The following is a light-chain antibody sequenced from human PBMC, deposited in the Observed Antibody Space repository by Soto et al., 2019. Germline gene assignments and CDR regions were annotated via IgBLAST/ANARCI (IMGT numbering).Light chain of an antibody. V-gene: IGLV2-14*01. CDR3: SSYTNINTRACV. J-gene: IGLJ1*01. Sequence: QSALTQPASVSGSPGQSITISCTGTSSDVGAYNYVSWYQHHPGKVPKLLIYEVTHRPSGVSDRFSGSKSGNTASLTISGLQAEDEAEYYCSSYTNINTRACVFGTGTKVTVL. CDR2: EVT. CDR1: SSDVGAYNY.